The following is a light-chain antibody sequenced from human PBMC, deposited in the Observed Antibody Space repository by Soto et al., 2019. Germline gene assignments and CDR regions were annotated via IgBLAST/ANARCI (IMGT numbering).Light chain of an antibody. CDR3: QQYDNLPVSGST. J-gene: IGKJ3*01. CDR2: DAS. V-gene: IGKV1-33*01. Sequence: DIQMTQSPSSLSASVGDRVTITCQASQDISNYLNWYQQKPGKAPKLLIYDASNLETGVPSRFSGSGSGTDFTFTISSLQPEGIATYYCQQYDNLPVSGSTFGPGTKVDIK. CDR1: QDISNY.